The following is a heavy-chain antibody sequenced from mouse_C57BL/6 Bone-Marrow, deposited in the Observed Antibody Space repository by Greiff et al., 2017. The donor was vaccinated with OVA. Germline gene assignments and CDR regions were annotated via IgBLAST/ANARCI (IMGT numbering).Heavy chain of an antibody. CDR2: IDPENGDT. CDR3: TTSGGQALFAY. V-gene: IGHV14-4*01. CDR1: GFNIKDDY. D-gene: IGHD3-2*02. J-gene: IGHJ3*01. Sequence: EVQLQQSGAELVRPGASVKLSCIASGFNIKDDYMHWVKQRPEQGLEWIGWIDPENGDTEYASKFQGKATITADTSSNTAYLQLSSLTSEDTAVYYCTTSGGQALFAYWGQGTLVTVSA.